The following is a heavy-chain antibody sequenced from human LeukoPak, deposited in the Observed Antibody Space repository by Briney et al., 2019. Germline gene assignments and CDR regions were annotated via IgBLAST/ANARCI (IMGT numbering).Heavy chain of an antibody. D-gene: IGHD3-10*01. J-gene: IGHJ3*01. CDR2: IKSKSDGETT. CDR1: GSTFPNAW. CDR3: AHGLWHYDAFDV. Sequence: EGSLRLSCAASGSTFPNAWMNWVRQAPGKGLEWVGRIKSKSDGETTDYAAPVKGRFTISRDDPKITLYLQMNSLKTEDTAVYYCAHGLWHYDAFDVWGQGTMVTVSS. V-gene: IGHV3-15*01.